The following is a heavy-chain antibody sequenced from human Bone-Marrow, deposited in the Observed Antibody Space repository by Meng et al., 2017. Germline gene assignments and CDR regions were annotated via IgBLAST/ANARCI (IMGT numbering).Heavy chain of an antibody. CDR3: ARDHGRSGWDTDIRG. V-gene: IGHV3-21*01. CDR2: ISSSSSYI. Sequence: VQVVESGGGPVKPGGSLRLSCAASGFTFSSYSMNWVRQAPGKGLEWVSSISSSSSYIYYADSVKGRFTISRDNAKNSLYLQMNSLRAEDTAVYYCARDHGRSGWDTDIRGWGQGTLVTVSS. D-gene: IGHD6-19*01. J-gene: IGHJ4*02. CDR1: GFTFSSYS.